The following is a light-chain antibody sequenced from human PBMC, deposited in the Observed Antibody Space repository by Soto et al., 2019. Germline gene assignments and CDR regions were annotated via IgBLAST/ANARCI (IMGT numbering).Light chain of an antibody. Sequence: DIQMTQSPSSLSASVGDRITITFRASQSITMYLNWYQQKPGKAPILLIYDASTLQSGVPSRFSGSGSGTDFTLTISCLQSEDFATYYCQQYYSFPLTFGGGTKVDIK. CDR3: QQYYSFPLT. V-gene: IGKV1-39*01. CDR2: DAS. J-gene: IGKJ4*01. CDR1: QSITMY.